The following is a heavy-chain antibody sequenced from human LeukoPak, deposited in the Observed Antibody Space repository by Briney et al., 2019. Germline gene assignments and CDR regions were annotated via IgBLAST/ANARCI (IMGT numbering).Heavy chain of an antibody. D-gene: IGHD5-18*01. CDR2: IRYDGSNK. CDR3: ARDHRGYSYAPENWFDP. Sequence: GGSLRLSCAASGFTFSSYGMHWVRQAPGKGLEWVAFIRYDGSNKYYADSVKGRFTISRDNSKNTLYLQMNSLRAEDTAVYYCARDHRGYSYAPENWFDPWGQGTLVTVSS. CDR1: GFTFSSYG. V-gene: IGHV3-30*02. J-gene: IGHJ5*02.